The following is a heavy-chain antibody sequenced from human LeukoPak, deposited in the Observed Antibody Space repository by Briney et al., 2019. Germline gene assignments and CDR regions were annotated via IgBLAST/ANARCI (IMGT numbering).Heavy chain of an antibody. CDR3: ARRAVTTGFDP. CDR1: GYSFTSYW. J-gene: IGHJ5*02. D-gene: IGHD4-17*01. V-gene: IGHV5-51*03. CDR2: IYPSDSDT. Sequence: GESLKISCKGSGYSFTSYWIGWVRQMPGKGLEWMGIIYPSDSDTRYSPSFQGQVTISADKSISTAYLQWSSLKASDTAMSYCARRAVTTGFDPWGQGTLVTVSS.